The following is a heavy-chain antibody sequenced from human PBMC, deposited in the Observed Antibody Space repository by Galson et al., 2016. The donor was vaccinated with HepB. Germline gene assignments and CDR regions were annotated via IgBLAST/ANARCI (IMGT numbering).Heavy chain of an antibody. CDR3: ATVSIFGVLIGAFDM. CDR1: GFTFSNYA. Sequence: SLRLSCAASGFTFSNYAMSWVRQTPGKGLEWVSAISATGGSIFYADSVKGRFTISRDKSKNTLYLLMNRLRVDDTAVYHCATVSIFGVLIGAFDMWGQGTMVTVSS. V-gene: IGHV3-23*01. D-gene: IGHD3-3*02. J-gene: IGHJ3*02. CDR2: ISATGGSI.